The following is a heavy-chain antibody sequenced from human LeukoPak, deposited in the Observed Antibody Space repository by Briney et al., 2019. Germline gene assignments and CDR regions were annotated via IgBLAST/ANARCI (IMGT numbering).Heavy chain of an antibody. D-gene: IGHD3-10*01. CDR3: AREPRFGERDY. J-gene: IGHJ4*02. CDR2: ISSSSSYI. V-gene: IGHV3-21*01. CDR1: GFTFSSYS. Sequence: GGSLRLSCAASGFTFSSYSMTWVRQAPGKGLEWVSSISSSSSYIYYADSVKGRFTISRDNAKNSLYLQMNSLRAEDTAVYYCAREPRFGERDYWGQGTLVTVSS.